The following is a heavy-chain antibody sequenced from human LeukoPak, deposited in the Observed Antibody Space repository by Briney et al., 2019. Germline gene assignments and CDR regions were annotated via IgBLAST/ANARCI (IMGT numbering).Heavy chain of an antibody. CDR1: GFSVRTNY. CDR2: ISSGRST. Sequence: GGSLRLSCAVSGFSVRTNYMSWVRQAPGKGLEWVSVISSGRSTYYADSVKGRFTISRDNSKNTLYLQMNSLRAEDTAVYYCARGKIRYFDWLLDYFDYWGQGTLVTVSS. D-gene: IGHD3-9*01. CDR3: ARGKIRYFDWLLDYFDY. J-gene: IGHJ4*02. V-gene: IGHV3-53*01.